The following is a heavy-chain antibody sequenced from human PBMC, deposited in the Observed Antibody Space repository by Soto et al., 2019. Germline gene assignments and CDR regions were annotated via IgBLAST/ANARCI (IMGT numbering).Heavy chain of an antibody. D-gene: IGHD1-26*01. CDR2: IFPISGSI. J-gene: IGHJ3*01. V-gene: IGHV1-69*01. CDR1: GGTFSTYG. Sequence: QVQLVQSGAEVKKPGSSVKVSCKASGGTFSTYGITWVRQASGQGLEWMGGIFPISGSIKCAQNLQGRLTMITDESTSTGYMELSSLTSKETAVYYCASRERVDAFDVWGQGTMVTVSS. CDR3: ASRERVDAFDV.